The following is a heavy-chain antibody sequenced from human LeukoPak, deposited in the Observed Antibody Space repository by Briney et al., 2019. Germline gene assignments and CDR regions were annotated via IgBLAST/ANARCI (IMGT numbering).Heavy chain of an antibody. CDR3: ARDRLGYDTGSWFDP. D-gene: IGHD3-22*01. CDR2: IYSSGST. V-gene: IGHV4-4*07. J-gene: IGHJ5*02. Sequence: SSETLSLTCAVYGGSFSGYYWSWIRQPAGKGLEWIGRIYSSGSTNHNPSLKSRITMSIDTSKNQFSLNLSSVTAADTAVYFCARDRLGYDTGSWFDPWGQGTLVTVSS. CDR1: GGSFSGYY.